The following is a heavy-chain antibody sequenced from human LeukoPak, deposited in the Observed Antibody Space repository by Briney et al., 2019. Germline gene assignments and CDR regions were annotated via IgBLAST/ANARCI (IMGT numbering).Heavy chain of an antibody. J-gene: IGHJ4*02. D-gene: IGHD3-10*01. Sequence: ASVKVSCKASGYNLTSYGISWVRQAPGQGLEWMGWISAYNGNTNYAQKFQGRVTMTRDTSTSTVYMELSSLRSENTAVYYCARPYYGSGSYSYWGQGTLVTVSS. V-gene: IGHV1-18*01. CDR2: ISAYNGNT. CDR3: ARPYYGSGSYSY. CDR1: GYNLTSYG.